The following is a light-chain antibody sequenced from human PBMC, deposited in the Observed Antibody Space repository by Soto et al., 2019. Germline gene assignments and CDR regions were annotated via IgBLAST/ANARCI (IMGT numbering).Light chain of an antibody. CDR2: GAS. CDR1: QSVISN. Sequence: EIVMTQSPSTLSVSPGLRSTLVCRASQSVISNLAWYQQKPGQAPRLLIYGASSRATGIPDRFSGSGYGTDFNLTISRLEPEDFAVYYCQQYGSSSWTFGQGTKVDIK. J-gene: IGKJ1*01. V-gene: IGKV3-20*01. CDR3: QQYGSSSWT.